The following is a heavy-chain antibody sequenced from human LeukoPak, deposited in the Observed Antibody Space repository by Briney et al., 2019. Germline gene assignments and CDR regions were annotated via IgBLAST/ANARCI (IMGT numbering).Heavy chain of an antibody. D-gene: IGHD4-17*01. V-gene: IGHV1-69*05. CDR3: ARNWGHDYGDYYVY. J-gene: IGHJ4*02. CDR2: IIPIFGTA. Sequence: SVKVSCKASGGTFSSYAISWVRQAPGQGLEWMGGIIPIFGTANYAQKFQGRVTITTDESTSTAYMELSSLRSEDTAVYYCARNWGHDYGDYYVYWGQGTLVTISS. CDR1: GGTFSSYA.